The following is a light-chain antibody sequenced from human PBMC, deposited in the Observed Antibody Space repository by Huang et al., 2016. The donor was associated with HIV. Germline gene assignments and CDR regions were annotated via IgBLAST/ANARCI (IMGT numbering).Light chain of an antibody. Sequence: DIVMTQSPDSLAVSLGERATINCKSSQSVLSNSNNKNYLAWYQQKPGQPPTLLIYWASTREIGVPDRCGGGGSGTDFTLTINTLQAEDVAVYYCQQYYSAPLFTFGPGTKVDIK. V-gene: IGKV4-1*01. CDR3: QQYYSAPLFT. J-gene: IGKJ3*01. CDR1: QSVLSNSNNKNY. CDR2: WAS.